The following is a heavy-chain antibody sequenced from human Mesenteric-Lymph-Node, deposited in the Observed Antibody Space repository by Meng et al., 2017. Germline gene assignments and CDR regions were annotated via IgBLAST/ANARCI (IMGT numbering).Heavy chain of an antibody. CDR3: ARDGHYGSGSYYGVNWFDP. J-gene: IGHJ5*02. Sequence: SETLSLTCTVSGGSISSYYWSWIRQPPGKGLEWIGYIYYSGSTNYNPSLKSRVTISVDTSKNQFSLKLSSVTAADTAVYYCARDGHYGSGSYYGVNWFDPWGQGTLVTVSS. CDR1: GGSISSYY. D-gene: IGHD3-10*01. V-gene: IGHV4-59*01. CDR2: IYYSGST.